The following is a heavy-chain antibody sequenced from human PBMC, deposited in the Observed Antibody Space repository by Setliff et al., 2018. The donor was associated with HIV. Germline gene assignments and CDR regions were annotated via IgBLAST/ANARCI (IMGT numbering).Heavy chain of an antibody. CDR1: GGSISSYY. J-gene: IGHJ6*03. CDR3: ARVTSSSWHPYYYYYYMDV. D-gene: IGHD6-13*01. CDR2: IYTSGST. Sequence: SGTLSLTCTVSGGSISSYYWSWIRQPPGKGLEWIGYIYTSGSTNYNPSLKSRVTISVDTSKNQFSLKLSSVTAADTAVYYCARVTSSSWHPYYYYYYMDVWGKGTTVTVSS. V-gene: IGHV4-4*08.